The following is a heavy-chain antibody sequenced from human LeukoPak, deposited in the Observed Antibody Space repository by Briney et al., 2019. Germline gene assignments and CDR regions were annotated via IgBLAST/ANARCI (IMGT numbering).Heavy chain of an antibody. D-gene: IGHD2-2*01. Sequence: GASVKVSCKASGGTFSSYAISWVRQAPGQGLEWMGGIIPIFGTANYAQKFQGRVTITADESTSTAYMELSSLRSEDTAVYYCARLRRIVVVPAAPGDAFDIWGQGTMVTVSS. CDR1: GGTFSSYA. CDR3: ARLRRIVVVPAAPGDAFDI. CDR2: IIPIFGTA. J-gene: IGHJ3*02. V-gene: IGHV1-69*13.